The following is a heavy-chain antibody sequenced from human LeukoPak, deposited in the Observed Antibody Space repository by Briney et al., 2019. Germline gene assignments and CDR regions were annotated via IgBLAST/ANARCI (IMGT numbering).Heavy chain of an antibody. V-gene: IGHV4-59*08. CDR2: VYYSGTT. D-gene: IGHD6-13*01. CDR1: GGSVSEHF. CDR3: ARHRIAAAGTGFDY. Sequence: SETLSLTCTVSGGSVSEHFWSWIRQPPGKGLEWIGYVYYSGTTNYNPSLKSRITMLVDRSKNQFSLKLSSVTAADTAVYYCARHRIAAAGTGFDYWGQGTLVTVSS. J-gene: IGHJ4*02.